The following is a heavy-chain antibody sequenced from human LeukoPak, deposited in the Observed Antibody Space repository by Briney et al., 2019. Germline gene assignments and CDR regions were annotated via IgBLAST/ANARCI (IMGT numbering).Heavy chain of an antibody. CDR2: IKQDGSEE. D-gene: IGHD6-6*01. J-gene: IGHJ6*02. CDR1: GFTFKSHW. Sequence: GGSLRLSCAASGFTFKSHWMSWVPPAPGKGLEGVANIKQDGSEEVYVDSVKGRFTISRDNAKNSLFLQMNTLRAEDTAVYYCARDPYSSTWSYGMDVWGQGTTVTVS. V-gene: IGHV3-7*05. CDR3: ARDPYSSTWSYGMDV.